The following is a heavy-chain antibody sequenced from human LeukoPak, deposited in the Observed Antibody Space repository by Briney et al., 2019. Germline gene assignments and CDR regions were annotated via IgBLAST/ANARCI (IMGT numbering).Heavy chain of an antibody. Sequence: ASVKVSCKASGYTFTGYYMHWVRQAPGQGLEWMGWINPNSGGTNYAQKFQGRVTMTRDTSISTAYMELSRLRSDDTAVYYCARGMYYYDSSGYYYDAFDIWGQGTMVTVSS. V-gene: IGHV1-2*02. D-gene: IGHD3-22*01. CDR2: INPNSGGT. CDR1: GYTFTGYY. CDR3: ARGMYYYDSSGYYYDAFDI. J-gene: IGHJ3*02.